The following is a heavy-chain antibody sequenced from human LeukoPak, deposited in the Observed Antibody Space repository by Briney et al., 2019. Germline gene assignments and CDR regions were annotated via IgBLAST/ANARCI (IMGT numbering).Heavy chain of an antibody. Sequence: GGTLRLSCAASGFTFSSFGMSWVRQAPGKGLEWVSAISSTGGTAYYADSVKGRFTISRDNSKNTLYLQMYSLRTEDTAVYYCAENRRSTVAVSSIDYWGQGTLVTVSS. J-gene: IGHJ4*02. V-gene: IGHV3-23*01. CDR1: GFTFSSFG. CDR2: ISSTGGTA. D-gene: IGHD6-19*01. CDR3: AENRRSTVAVSSIDY.